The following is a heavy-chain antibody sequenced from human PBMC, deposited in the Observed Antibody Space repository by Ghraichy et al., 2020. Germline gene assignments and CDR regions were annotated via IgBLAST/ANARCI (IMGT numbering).Heavy chain of an antibody. Sequence: GGSLRLSCAASGFTFSRYWMSWVRQAPGKGLEWVANIKQDGSEKYYVDSVKGRFTISRDNAKNSLYLQMNSLRAEDTAVYYCARDLGSGWYFDYWGQGTLVTVSS. J-gene: IGHJ4*02. D-gene: IGHD6-19*01. CDR2: IKQDGSEK. CDR1: GFTFSRYW. V-gene: IGHV3-7*01. CDR3: ARDLGSGWYFDY.